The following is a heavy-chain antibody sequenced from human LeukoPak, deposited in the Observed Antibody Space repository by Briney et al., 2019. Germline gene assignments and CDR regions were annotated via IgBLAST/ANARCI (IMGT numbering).Heavy chain of an antibody. J-gene: IGHJ4*02. Sequence: TGGSLRLSCAASGFIFSSFAMSWVRQAPGKGLEWVSSISSSGSYIYYADSVKGRFTISRDNAKNLQYLQMNSLRAEDTAVFYCAGRPCSGGVCAFDSWGQGTLVTVSS. CDR1: GFIFSSFA. V-gene: IGHV3-21*06. D-gene: IGHD2-8*02. CDR3: AGRPCSGGVCAFDS. CDR2: ISSSGSYI.